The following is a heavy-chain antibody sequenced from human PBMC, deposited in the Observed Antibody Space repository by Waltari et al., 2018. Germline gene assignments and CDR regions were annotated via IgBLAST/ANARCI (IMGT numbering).Heavy chain of an antibody. CDR3: ARDRGRGLYLDS. D-gene: IGHD2-15*01. CDR1: GDSLIRSDW. J-gene: IGHJ4*02. V-gene: IGHV4-4*02. Sequence: QLQLQESGPGLVNPSGTLSLTCVVSGDSLIRSDWFSWVRQSPGKGREWIGQVHRTGRTHYNPSFASRVTVSGDTYINQFSLKVYSATAADTAVYYCARDRGRGLYLDSWGPGTLVTVSP. CDR2: VHRTGRT.